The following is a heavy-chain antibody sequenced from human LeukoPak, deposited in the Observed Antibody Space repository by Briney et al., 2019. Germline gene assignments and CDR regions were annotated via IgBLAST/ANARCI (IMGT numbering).Heavy chain of an antibody. CDR1: GDSVSSNSAA. J-gene: IGHJ4*02. CDR3: ARVHSGWNPLFGPTRYYFDY. D-gene: IGHD6-19*01. CDR2: TYYRSKWYN. Sequence: SQTLSLTCAISGDSVSSNSAAWNWIRQSPSRGLEWRGRTYYRSKWYNDYAVSVKSRITINPDTSKNQFSLQLNSVTPEDTAVYYCARVHSGWNPLFGPTRYYFDYWGQGTLVTVSS. V-gene: IGHV6-1*01.